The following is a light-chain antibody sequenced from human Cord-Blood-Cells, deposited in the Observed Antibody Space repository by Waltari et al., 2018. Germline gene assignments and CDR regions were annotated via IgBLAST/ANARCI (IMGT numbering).Light chain of an antibody. V-gene: IGKV1-33*01. CDR1: QDIINY. J-gene: IGKJ3*01. CDR3: QQYDTLPPT. CDR2: DAS. Sequence: DIQMTQSPFSLSTSVGDRGTTTCQASQDIINYLNLYQQKPWKAPKLLIYDASKLETAVPSRFSGSGSETDVTFTISSLQPEDIATYYCQQYDTLPPTFGPGTKVDIK.